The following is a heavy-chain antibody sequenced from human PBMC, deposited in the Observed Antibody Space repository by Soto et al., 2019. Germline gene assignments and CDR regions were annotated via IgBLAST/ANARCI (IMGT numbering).Heavy chain of an antibody. D-gene: IGHD1-1*01. CDR1: GGTFSSYA. CDR2: IIPIFGTA. CDR3: ATERNWILENYFDY. V-gene: IGHV1-69*06. J-gene: IGHJ4*02. Sequence: SVKVSCKASGGTFSSYAISWVRQAPGQGLEWMGGIIPIFGTANYAQKFQGRVTMTEDTSTDTAYMELSSLRSEDTAVYYCATERNWILENYFDYWGQGTLVTVSS.